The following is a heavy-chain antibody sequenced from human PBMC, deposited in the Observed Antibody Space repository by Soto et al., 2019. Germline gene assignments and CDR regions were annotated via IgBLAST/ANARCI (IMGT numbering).Heavy chain of an antibody. Sequence: ASVKVSCKASGGTFSSYAISWVRQAPGQGLEWMGGIIPIFGTANYAQKFQGRVTITADESTSTAYMELSSLRSEDTAVYYCARGLTIFGGHSGLDYWGQGTLVTVSS. D-gene: IGHD3-3*01. CDR2: IIPIFGTA. V-gene: IGHV1-69*13. J-gene: IGHJ4*02. CDR1: GGTFSSYA. CDR3: ARGLTIFGGHSGLDY.